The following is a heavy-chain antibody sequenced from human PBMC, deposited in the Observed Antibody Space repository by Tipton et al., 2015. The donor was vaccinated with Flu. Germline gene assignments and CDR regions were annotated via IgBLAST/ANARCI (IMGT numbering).Heavy chain of an antibody. CDR2: ISSSGSTI. D-gene: IGHD5-18*01. V-gene: IGHV3-11*01. J-gene: IGHJ4*02. Sequence: QLVQSGGDLVKPGGSLRLSCAASGFTFSDYYMSWVRQAPGKGLEWVSYISSSGSTIYYADSVKGRFAISRDNARNSLYLQMNSLRAEDTAVYSCARVGYSYGSFDYWGQGTLVTVSS. CDR3: ARVGYSYGSFDY. CDR1: GFTFSDYY.